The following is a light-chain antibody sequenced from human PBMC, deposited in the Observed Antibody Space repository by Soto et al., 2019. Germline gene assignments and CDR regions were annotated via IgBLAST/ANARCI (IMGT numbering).Light chain of an antibody. V-gene: IGKV3-15*01. CDR3: QQYHKWPPLT. CDR1: QSVSSN. Sequence: EIVMTQSPATLSVSPGERATLSCRASQSVSSNLAWYQQRPGQAPRLLIYDASTRATGIPARFSGSGSGTEFTLSIGSLQSEDFEVYYCQQYHKWPPLTFGGRTKVEI. J-gene: IGKJ4*01. CDR2: DAS.